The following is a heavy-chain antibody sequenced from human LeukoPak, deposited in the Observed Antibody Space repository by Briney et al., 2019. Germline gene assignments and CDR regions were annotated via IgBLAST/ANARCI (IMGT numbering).Heavy chain of an antibody. V-gene: IGHV4-39*07. CDR1: GGSISSSSYY. CDR3: ARTGVRGVMGPSGALSY. D-gene: IGHD3-10*01. CDR2: IYYSGST. J-gene: IGHJ4*02. Sequence: SETLSLTCTVSGGSISSSSYYWGWIRQPPGKGLEWIGRIYYSGSTYYNPSLKSRVTISVDTSKNQFSLKLSSVTAADTAVYYCARTGVRGVMGPSGALSYWGQGTLVTVSS.